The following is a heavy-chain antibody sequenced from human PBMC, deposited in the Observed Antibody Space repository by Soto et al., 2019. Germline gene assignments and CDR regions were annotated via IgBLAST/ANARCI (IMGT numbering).Heavy chain of an antibody. V-gene: IGHV4-31*03. J-gene: IGHJ4*02. CDR3: ARGHYGSGSYVPVHY. D-gene: IGHD3-10*01. Sequence: QVQLQESGPGLVKPSQTLSLTCTVSGGSISSGGYYWSWIRQHPGKGLEWIGYIYYSGSTYYNPPRKGRVTISFDTSTTQFSLTLCSVTAADTAVYSCARGHYGSGSYVPVHYWGQGTMVTVSS. CDR2: IYYSGST. CDR1: GGSISSGGYY.